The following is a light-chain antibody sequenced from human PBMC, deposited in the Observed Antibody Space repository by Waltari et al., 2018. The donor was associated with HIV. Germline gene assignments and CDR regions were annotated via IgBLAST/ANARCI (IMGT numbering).Light chain of an antibody. CDR2: DVS. J-gene: IGLJ3*02. V-gene: IGLV2-11*01. CDR1: SSAVGGYNY. CDR3: CSYAGSYTWV. Sequence: QSALTQPRPVSGSPGPSVTIPCTGTSSAVGGYNYVPWYQQHPGKAPKVMIYDVSKRPSGVPDRFSGSKSGNTASLTISGLQAEDEADYYCCSYAGSYTWVFGGGTKMTVL.